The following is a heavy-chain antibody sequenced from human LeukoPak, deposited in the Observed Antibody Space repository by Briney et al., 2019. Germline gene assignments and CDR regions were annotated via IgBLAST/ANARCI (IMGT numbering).Heavy chain of an antibody. V-gene: IGHV3-7*01. Sequence: GGSLRLSCAASGFTLSSYWMSWVRQAPGKGLEWVANIKQDGSEKYYVDSVKGRFTISRDNAKNSLYLKMNSLRAEDTAVYYCARGFLAAAGTTAPFDYWGQGTLVTVSS. CDR2: IKQDGSEK. D-gene: IGHD6-13*01. J-gene: IGHJ4*02. CDR1: GFTLSSYW. CDR3: ARGFLAAAGTTAPFDY.